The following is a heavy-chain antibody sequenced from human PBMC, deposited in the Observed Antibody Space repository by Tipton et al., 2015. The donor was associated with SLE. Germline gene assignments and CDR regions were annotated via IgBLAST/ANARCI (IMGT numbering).Heavy chain of an antibody. CDR2: IYTSGST. J-gene: IGHJ3*02. Sequence: TLSLTCTVSGGSISSGSYYWSWIRQPAGKGLEWIGHIYTSGSTNYNPSLKSRVTISVDTSKNQFSLMLSSVTAADTAVYYCATALAAAGTYAFDIWGQGTVVTVSS. CDR1: GGSISSGSYY. V-gene: IGHV4-61*09. D-gene: IGHD6-13*01. CDR3: ATALAAAGTYAFDI.